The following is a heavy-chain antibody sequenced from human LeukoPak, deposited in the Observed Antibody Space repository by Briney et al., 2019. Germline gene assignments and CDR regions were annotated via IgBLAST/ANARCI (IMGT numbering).Heavy chain of an antibody. CDR1: GGSISSSSYY. D-gene: IGHD3-16*01. V-gene: IGHV4-39*07. Sequence: PSETLSLTCTVSGGSISSSSYYWGWIRQPPGKGLEWIGSIYYSGSIYYNPSLKSRVTISVDTSKNQFSLKLSSVTAADTAVYYCARDGPERPHVYWGQGTLVTVSS. J-gene: IGHJ4*02. CDR2: IYYSGSI. CDR3: ARDGPERPHVY.